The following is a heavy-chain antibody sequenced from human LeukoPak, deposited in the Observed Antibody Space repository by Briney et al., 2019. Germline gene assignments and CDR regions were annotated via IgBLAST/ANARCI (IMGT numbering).Heavy chain of an antibody. CDR3: ATSYYYDSSGYSEGWFDP. Sequence: ASVKVSCKVSGYSVTEVAIHWVRQTPGKGLEWMGGFDPEDGETIYAQKFQGRVTMTEDTSTDTAYMELSSLRSEDTAVYYCATSYYYDSSGYSEGWFDPWGRGTLVTVSS. D-gene: IGHD3-22*01. CDR2: FDPEDGET. J-gene: IGHJ5*02. CDR1: GYSVTEVA. V-gene: IGHV1-24*01.